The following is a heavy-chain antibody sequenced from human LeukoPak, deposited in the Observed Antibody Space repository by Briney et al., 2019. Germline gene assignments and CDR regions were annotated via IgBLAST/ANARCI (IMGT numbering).Heavy chain of an antibody. CDR2: VYSSGST. Sequence: PETLSLTCTVSGASISGDYWSWIRQPAGKGLEWLGRVYSSGSTSYNPSLKTRVTMSVDTSKNQFSLKLSSVTAADTAVYYCARGITGSTGFDYWGQGFLVTVSP. D-gene: IGHD1-7*01. J-gene: IGHJ4*02. V-gene: IGHV4-4*07. CDR1: GASISGDY. CDR3: ARGITGSTGFDY.